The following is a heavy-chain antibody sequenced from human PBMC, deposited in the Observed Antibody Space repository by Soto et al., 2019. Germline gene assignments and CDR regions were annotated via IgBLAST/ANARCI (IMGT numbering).Heavy chain of an antibody. CDR1: GGSFSGYY. Sequence: SETLSLTCAVYGGSFSGYYWSWIRQPPGKGLEWIGEINHSGSTNYNPSLKSRVTISVDTSKNRFSLKLSSVTAADTAVYYCASVAVATGRNYWGQGTLVTVSS. J-gene: IGHJ4*02. CDR2: INHSGST. V-gene: IGHV4-34*01. CDR3: ASVAVATGRNY. D-gene: IGHD5-12*01.